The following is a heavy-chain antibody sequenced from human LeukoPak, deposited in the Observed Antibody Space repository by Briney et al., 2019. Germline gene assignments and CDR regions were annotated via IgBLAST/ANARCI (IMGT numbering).Heavy chain of an antibody. CDR3: AREAAVAGIYFDS. D-gene: IGHD6-19*01. CDR2: ISYDGSST. Sequence: PGGSLRLSCAASGFTFSSYSMNWVRQAPGKGLVWVSRISYDGSSTNYADSVKGRFSISRDNAKNTVYLQMNSLRAEDTAVYYCAREAAVAGIYFDSWGQGTLVTVSS. V-gene: IGHV3-74*01. CDR1: GFTFSSYS. J-gene: IGHJ4*02.